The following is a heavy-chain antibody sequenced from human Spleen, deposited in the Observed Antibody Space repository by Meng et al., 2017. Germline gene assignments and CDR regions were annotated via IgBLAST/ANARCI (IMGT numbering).Heavy chain of an antibody. CDR1: GGTFSTYT. CDR3: ARVMGSVDY. V-gene: IGHV1-8*02. D-gene: IGHD3-10*01. CDR2: MNPKSGNT. J-gene: IGHJ4*02. Sequence: QVQVVQSGAEVKKPGSSVKVSCKVSGGTFSTYTISWVRQAPGQGLEWMGWMNPKSGNTGFAQKFQGRVTMTRNTAISTAYMELSSLRTEDTAVYYCARVMGSVDYWGQGTLVTVSS.